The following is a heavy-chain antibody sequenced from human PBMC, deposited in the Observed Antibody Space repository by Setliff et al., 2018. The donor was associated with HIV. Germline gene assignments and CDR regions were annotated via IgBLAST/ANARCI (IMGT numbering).Heavy chain of an antibody. V-gene: IGHV4-34*01. J-gene: IGHJ4*02. CDR2: INHSGST. Sequence: PSETLSLTCAVYGGSFSDHYWSWIRQPPGKGLEWIGEINHSGSTYYSPSLESRVTMSVDTSKNQFSLRVRPVTAADTAVYYCARVVEGYNWNYFDYWGQGTLVTVSS. D-gene: IGHD1-20*01. CDR1: GGSFSDHY. CDR3: ARVVEGYNWNYFDY.